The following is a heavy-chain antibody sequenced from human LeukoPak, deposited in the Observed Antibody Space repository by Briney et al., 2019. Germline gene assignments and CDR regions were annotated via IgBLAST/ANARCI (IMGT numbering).Heavy chain of an antibody. CDR3: ARFRAGVGEPYGDY. CDR1: AYTFTSSS. CDR2: ISAYNGNT. Sequence: GASVKVSCKASAYTFTSSSISWVRQAPGQGLEWMGWISAYNGNTNYAQKLQGRVTMTTDTSTSTAYMELRSLRSDDTAVYYCARFRAGVGEPYGDYWGQGTLVTVSS. J-gene: IGHJ4*02. D-gene: IGHD3-10*01. V-gene: IGHV1-18*01.